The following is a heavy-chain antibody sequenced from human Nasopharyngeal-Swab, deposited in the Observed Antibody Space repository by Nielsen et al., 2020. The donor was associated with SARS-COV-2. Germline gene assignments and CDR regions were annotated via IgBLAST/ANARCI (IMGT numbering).Heavy chain of an antibody. CDR3: ARAHYAWLFDGTTFDY. Sequence: GESLKISCAVSGLTVSSTYMSWVRQAPGKGLEWVSVTEIGGTTHYADSVKGRFSISRDNSKNTLYLQMNSLRAEDTAVYYCARAHYAWLFDGTTFDYWGQGTLVTVSS. CDR2: TEIGGTT. V-gene: IGHV3-53*05. D-gene: IGHD3-22*01. CDR1: GLTVSSTY. J-gene: IGHJ4*02.